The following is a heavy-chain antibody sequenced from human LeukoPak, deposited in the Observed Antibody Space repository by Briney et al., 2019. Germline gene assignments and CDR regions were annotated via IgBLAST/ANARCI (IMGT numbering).Heavy chain of an antibody. CDR3: ASLPISIAAAGTLGYFQH. J-gene: IGHJ1*01. D-gene: IGHD6-13*01. CDR2: IKQDGSEK. V-gene: IGHV3-7*01. CDR1: GFTFSSYW. Sequence: GGSLRLSCAASGFTFSSYWMSWVRQAPGKGLEWVANIKQDGSEKYYVDSVKGRFTISRDNAKNSLYLQMNSLRAEDTAVYYCASLPISIAAAGTLGYFQHWGQGTLVTVSP.